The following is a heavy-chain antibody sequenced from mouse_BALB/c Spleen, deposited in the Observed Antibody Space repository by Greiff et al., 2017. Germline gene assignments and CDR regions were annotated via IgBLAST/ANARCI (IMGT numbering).Heavy chain of an antibody. CDR3: AFGNYGFAY. J-gene: IGHJ3*01. V-gene: IGHV1-54*01. D-gene: IGHD2-1*01. Sequence: VQLQQSGAELVRPGTSVKVSCKASGYAFTNYLIEWVKQRPGQGLEWIGVINPGSGGTGYNQKFKSKATLTVDNSSSTAYMELRSLTSEDSAVYYCAFGNYGFAYWGQGTLVTVSA. CDR2: INPGSGGT. CDR1: GYAFTNYL.